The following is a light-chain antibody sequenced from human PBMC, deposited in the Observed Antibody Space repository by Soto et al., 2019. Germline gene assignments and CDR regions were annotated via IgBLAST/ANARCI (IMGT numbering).Light chain of an antibody. CDR2: AAS. V-gene: IGKV1-9*01. J-gene: IGKJ3*01. Sequence: DIQLTQSPSFLSASVGDRVSITCRASRDIGSYLAWYQQEPGKAPKLLIYAASTLQSGVPSRFSGFGSGTEFTLTISNLQPEDFATYYCQQLKSYLTFGPGTRVDI. CDR3: QQLKSYLT. CDR1: RDIGSY.